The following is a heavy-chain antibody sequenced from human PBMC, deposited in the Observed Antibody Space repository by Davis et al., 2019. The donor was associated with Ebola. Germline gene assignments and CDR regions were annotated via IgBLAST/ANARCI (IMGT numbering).Heavy chain of an antibody. D-gene: IGHD3-3*01. CDR2: ISPDGNNQ. CDR3: AKSGLSFGVVKYHYGMDV. V-gene: IGHV3-30*18. J-gene: IGHJ6*04. Sequence: GGSLRLSCAGFGLTFRSYGIQWVRQTPGKGLEWVAVISPDGNNQHYADSVKGRFTVSRDNSESTLYLQMSSLRTEDTAVYYCAKSGLSFGVVKYHYGMDVWGKGTTVTVSS. CDR1: GLTFRSYG.